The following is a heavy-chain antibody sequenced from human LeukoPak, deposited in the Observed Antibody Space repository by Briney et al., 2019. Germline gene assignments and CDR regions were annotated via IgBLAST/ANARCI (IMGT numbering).Heavy chain of an antibody. CDR1: GYSFTSHW. Sequence: GESLKISCKGSGYSFTSHWIGWVRQMPGKGLEWMGIIYPGDSDTRYSPSFQGQVTISADKSISTAYLQWSSLKASDTAMYYCARHDILHPRIAAAGGIDYWGQGTLVTVSS. CDR2: IYPGDSDT. J-gene: IGHJ4*02. CDR3: ARHDILHPRIAAAGGIDY. V-gene: IGHV5-51*01. D-gene: IGHD6-13*01.